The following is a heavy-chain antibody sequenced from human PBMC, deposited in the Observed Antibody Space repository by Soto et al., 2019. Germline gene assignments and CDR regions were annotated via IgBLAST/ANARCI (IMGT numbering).Heavy chain of an antibody. CDR1: GFTCSSYS. CDR2: IISSSTTI. D-gene: IGHD6-6*01. V-gene: IGHV3-48*02. J-gene: IGHJ4*02. Sequence: QPGGSLRLFCAASGFTCSSYSMHWVRQAPGKGLECIAYIISSSTTIFYADSVKGRFTISRDNAKSSLYLQMNGLRDEDTAVYYRARLPAGTAPRPAYLGQGPPVTVSS. CDR3: ARLPAGTAPRPAY.